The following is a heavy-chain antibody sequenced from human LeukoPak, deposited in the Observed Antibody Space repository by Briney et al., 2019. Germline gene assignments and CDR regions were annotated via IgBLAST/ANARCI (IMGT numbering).Heavy chain of an antibody. CDR2: IDYSGST. Sequence: MSSGTLSLTCAVSGGSISSYYWSWIRQPPGKGLEWIGNIDYSGSTIYNPALKSRVTMSVDTSKNQFSLNLTSVTAADTAVYYCAREGKLTGYFGGLGFNYWGQGILVTVSS. V-gene: IGHV4-59*01. CDR1: GGSISSYY. D-gene: IGHD6-19*01. J-gene: IGHJ4*02. CDR3: AREGKLTGYFGGLGFNY.